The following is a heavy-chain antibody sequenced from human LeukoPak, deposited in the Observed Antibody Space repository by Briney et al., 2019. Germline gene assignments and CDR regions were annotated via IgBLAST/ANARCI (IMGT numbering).Heavy chain of an antibody. J-gene: IGHJ4*02. CDR1: GFIFNKHA. CDR3: ARAGNYYDSSGYYY. Sequence: GGSLRLSCVASGFIFNKHAMSWVRQAPGKGLEWVSSISSSSSYIYYADSVKGRFTISRDNAKNSLYLQMNSLRAEDTAMYYCARAGNYYDSSGYYYWGQGTLVTVSS. D-gene: IGHD3-22*01. V-gene: IGHV3-21*01. CDR2: ISSSSSYI.